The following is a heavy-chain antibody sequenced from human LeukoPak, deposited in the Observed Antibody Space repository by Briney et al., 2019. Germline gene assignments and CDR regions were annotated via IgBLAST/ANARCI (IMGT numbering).Heavy chain of an antibody. J-gene: IGHJ3*02. CDR2: INPSGGST. CDR1: GYTFTSYY. D-gene: IGHD3-22*01. V-gene: IGHV1-46*01. CDR3: ARGGLITMIVVVDDAFDI. Sequence: ASVKVSCKASGYTFTSYYMHWVRQAPGQGLEWMGIINPSGGSTSYAQKFQGRVTMTRDMSTSTVYMELSSLRSEDTAVYYCARGGLITMIVVVDDAFDIWGQGTMVTVSS.